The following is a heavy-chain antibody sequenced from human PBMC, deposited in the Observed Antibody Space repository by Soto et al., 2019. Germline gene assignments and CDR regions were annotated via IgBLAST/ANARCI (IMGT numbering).Heavy chain of an antibody. J-gene: IGHJ6*02. V-gene: IGHV4-39*01. CDR3: PYSSSWYSANGMDV. Sequence: SETLSLTCTVSGGSISSSSYYWGWIRQPPGKGLEWIGSIYYSGSTYYNPSLKSRVTISVDTSKNQFSLKLSSVTAADTAVYYCPYSSSWYSANGMDVWRQGTTVTVSS. D-gene: IGHD6-13*01. CDR1: GGSISSSSYY. CDR2: IYYSGST.